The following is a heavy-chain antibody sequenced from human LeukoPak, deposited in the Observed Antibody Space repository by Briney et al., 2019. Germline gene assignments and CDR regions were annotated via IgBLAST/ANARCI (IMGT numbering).Heavy chain of an antibody. CDR1: GYSFNTYW. CDR2: IYPGDSDT. Sequence: GESLEISCKGSGYSFNTYWIAWVRQMPGKGLEWMGIIYPGDSDTRYRPSFQGQVTISADKSITTAYLQWSSLTASDTAMYYCARQRYCSGGTCYADYWGQGTLVTVSS. D-gene: IGHD2-15*01. CDR3: ARQRYCSGGTCYADY. V-gene: IGHV5-51*01. J-gene: IGHJ4*02.